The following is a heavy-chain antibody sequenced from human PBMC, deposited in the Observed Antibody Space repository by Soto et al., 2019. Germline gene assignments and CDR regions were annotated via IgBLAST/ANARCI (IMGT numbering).Heavy chain of an antibody. V-gene: IGHV4-30-2*01. CDR1: GGSISSGGYS. Sequence: SETLSLTCAVSGGSISSGGYSWSWIRQPPGKGLEWIGYIYHSGSTYYNPSLKSRVTISVDRSKNQFSLKLSSVTAADTAVYYCARGYYYGSGSYYNLGYYYYGMDVWGQGTTVTVS. D-gene: IGHD3-10*01. J-gene: IGHJ6*02. CDR3: ARGYYYGSGSYYNLGYYYYGMDV. CDR2: IYHSGST.